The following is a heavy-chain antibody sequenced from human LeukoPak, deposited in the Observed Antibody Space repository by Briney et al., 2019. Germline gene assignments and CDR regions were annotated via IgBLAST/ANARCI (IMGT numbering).Heavy chain of an antibody. CDR1: GYSFSNYW. CDR3: ARPLPGTHSGSYYFDF. D-gene: IGHD1-26*01. CDR2: IYPRDSQT. V-gene: IGHV5-51*01. J-gene: IGHJ4*02. Sequence: GESLHISCKGSGYSFSNYWIGWVRQMPGQGLQWMGVIYPRDSQTKYTPAFQGQVTISADKSISTAYLQWSSLKASDSAIYYCARPLPGTHSGSYYFDFWGQGTLVTVTS.